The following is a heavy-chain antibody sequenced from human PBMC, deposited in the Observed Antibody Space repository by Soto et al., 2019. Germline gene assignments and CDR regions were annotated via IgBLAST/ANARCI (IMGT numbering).Heavy chain of an antibody. D-gene: IGHD5-18*01. J-gene: IGHJ5*02. V-gene: IGHV4-30-4*01. CDR1: GGNIINVDYC. CDR3: ASLKLGYSTFDP. CDR2: IYYSGST. Sequence: SXILCLTYTVSGGNIINVDYCCSLNRQPPGKGLEWIGYIYYSGSTYYNPSLKSRVTISVDTSKNQFSLKLSSVTAADTAVYYCASLKLGYSTFDPWGQGTLVIVFS.